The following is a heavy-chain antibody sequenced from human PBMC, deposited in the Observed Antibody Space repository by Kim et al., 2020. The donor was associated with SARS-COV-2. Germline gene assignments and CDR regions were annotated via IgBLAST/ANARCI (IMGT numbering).Heavy chain of an antibody. V-gene: IGHV1-3*01. D-gene: IGHD3-10*01. CDR3: ARATSFTMVRGVGY. CDR1: GYTFTSYA. Sequence: ASVKVSCKASGYTFTSYAMHWVRQAPGQRLEWMGWINAGNGNTKYSQKFQGRVTITRDTSASTAYMELSSLRSEDTAVYYCARATSFTMVRGVGYWGQGTLVTVSS. J-gene: IGHJ4*02. CDR2: INAGNGNT.